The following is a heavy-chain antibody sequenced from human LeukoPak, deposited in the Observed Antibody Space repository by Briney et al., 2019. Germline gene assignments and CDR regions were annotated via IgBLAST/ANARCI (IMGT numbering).Heavy chain of an antibody. CDR1: GFTFSSYW. V-gene: IGHV3-7*03. CDR3: ARQAAGLLNYYMDV. J-gene: IGHJ6*03. Sequence: PGGSLRLSCAASGFTFSSYWMSWVRQAPGKGLEWVANIKQDGSEKYYVDSVKGRFTISRDNAKNSLYLQMNSLRTEDTALYYCARQAAGLLNYYMDVWGKGTTVTVSS. CDR2: IKQDGSEK. D-gene: IGHD6-13*01.